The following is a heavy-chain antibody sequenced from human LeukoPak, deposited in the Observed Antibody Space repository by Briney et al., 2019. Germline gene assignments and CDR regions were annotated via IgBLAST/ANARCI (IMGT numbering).Heavy chain of an antibody. D-gene: IGHD4-17*01. CDR2: ISSSGSTI. CDR1: GFTFSDYY. CDR3: ARDPAHSSTVKFDY. J-gene: IGHJ4*02. Sequence: PGGSLRLSCAASGFTFSDYYMSWIRQAPGKGLEWVSYISSSGSTIYYADSVKGRFTISRDNAKNSLYLQMNSLRAEDTAVYYCARDPAHSSTVKFDYWGQGTLVTVSS. V-gene: IGHV3-11*04.